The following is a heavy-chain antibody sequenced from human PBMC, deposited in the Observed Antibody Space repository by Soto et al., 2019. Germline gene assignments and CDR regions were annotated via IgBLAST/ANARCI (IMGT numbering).Heavy chain of an antibody. V-gene: IGHV3-23*01. Sequence: DVQLLQSGGGLVQPGVSLRLSCAASGFTFRSYALTWVRQAPGRGLEWVATIHGGGRDTYYGDSVKGRFTVSRDNSNNTVDLHMSSLRAEDTAVYYCTKGRGGSGKVALDYWGQGNLVTVSS. J-gene: IGHJ4*02. CDR1: GFTFRSYA. CDR3: TKGRGGSGKVALDY. CDR2: IHGGGRDT. D-gene: IGHD3-10*01.